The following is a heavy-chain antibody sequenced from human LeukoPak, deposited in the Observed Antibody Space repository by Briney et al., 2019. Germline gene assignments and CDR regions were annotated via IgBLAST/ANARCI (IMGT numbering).Heavy chain of an antibody. CDR1: GGTFSSYA. D-gene: IGHD5-18*01. CDR2: IIPILGIA. V-gene: IGHV1-69*04. CDR3: AREMEYSYGYDY. J-gene: IGHJ4*02. Sequence: SVKVSCKASGGTFSSYAISWVRQAPGQGLEWMGRIIPILGIANYAQKFQGRVTITADKSTSTAYMELSSLRSEDTAVYYCAREMEYSYGYDYWGQGTLVTVSS.